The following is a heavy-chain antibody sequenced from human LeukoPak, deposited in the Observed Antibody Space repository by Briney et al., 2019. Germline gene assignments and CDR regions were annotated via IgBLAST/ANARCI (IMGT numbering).Heavy chain of an antibody. V-gene: IGHV3-30*03. CDR2: ISNDGRNT. J-gene: IGHJ6*02. CDR3: ARDLHYYVAMDV. CDR1: GFTFRSYV. Sequence: GGSLRLSCAASGFTFRSYVLHWVRQAAGKGLEWVAAISNDGRNTYYADSVKGRFAISRDNSKSMLFLQLNSLRAEDTALYYCARDLHYYVAMDVWGQGTTVTVSS. D-gene: IGHD3-10*02.